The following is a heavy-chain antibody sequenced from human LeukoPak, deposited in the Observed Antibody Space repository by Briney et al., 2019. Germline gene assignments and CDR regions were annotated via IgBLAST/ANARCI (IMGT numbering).Heavy chain of an antibody. J-gene: IGHJ6*03. V-gene: IGHV3-23*01. Sequence: TGGSLRLSCAASGFTFSNYGMNWVRQAPGKGLEWVSGITGSGGNTYCADSVKGRFTISRDNAKNSLYLQMNSLRAEDTAVYYCARNSGADRPSGTYYYYYMDVWGKGTTVTVSS. CDR3: ARNSGADRPSGTYYYYYMDV. D-gene: IGHD1-14*01. CDR2: ITGSGGNT. CDR1: GFTFSNYG.